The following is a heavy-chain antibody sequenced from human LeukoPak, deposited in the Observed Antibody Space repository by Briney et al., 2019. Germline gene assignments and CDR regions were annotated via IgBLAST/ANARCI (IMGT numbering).Heavy chain of an antibody. D-gene: IGHD2-2*01. J-gene: IGHJ4*02. CDR2: MRSNSDST. CDR1: GYSFTNYD. CDR3: ARSVRRGCSTDHCHYHFDN. V-gene: IGHV1-8*03. Sequence: ASVKVSCKASGYSFTNYDINWVRQAPRQGLEWMGWMRSNSDSTGYAQKFKGRVTLTKNTSMGTAYMELSSLTSEDTAVYFCARSVRRGCSTDHCHYHFDNWGQGTQVTVSS.